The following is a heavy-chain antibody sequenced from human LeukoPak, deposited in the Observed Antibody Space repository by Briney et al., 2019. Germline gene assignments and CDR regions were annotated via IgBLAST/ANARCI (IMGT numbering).Heavy chain of an antibody. D-gene: IGHD6-6*01. V-gene: IGHV3-48*03. Sequence: GGSLRLSCAASGFIFSSYEMNWVRQAPGKGLEWVSYISSSGSTKYHADSVKGRFTISRDNAKNSLYLQMNSLRAEDTAVYYCGSAAQSDYWGQGTLVTVSS. J-gene: IGHJ4*02. CDR2: ISSSGSTK. CDR1: GFIFSSYE. CDR3: GSAAQSDY.